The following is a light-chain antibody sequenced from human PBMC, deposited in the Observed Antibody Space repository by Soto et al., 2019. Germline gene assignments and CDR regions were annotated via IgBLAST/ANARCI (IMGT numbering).Light chain of an antibody. Sequence: EIKLTQSPGTLSLSPGERATLSCRASQNVISSYLAWYQVKPGQAPRLFIYGASSRATGIPDRFTGSGSGSDFTLTITKLEPEDFAMYYCQQYGSSPLSFGGGTKVEI. CDR1: QNVISSY. J-gene: IGKJ4*01. CDR2: GAS. CDR3: QQYGSSPLS. V-gene: IGKV3-20*01.